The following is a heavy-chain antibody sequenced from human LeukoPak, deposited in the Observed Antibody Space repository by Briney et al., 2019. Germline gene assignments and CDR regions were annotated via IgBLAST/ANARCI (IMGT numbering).Heavy chain of an antibody. V-gene: IGHV1-2*02. CDR2: INPNSGGT. CDR1: GYTFTGYY. CDR3: VRRAPGYCSSTSCYPGDY. Sequence: ASVKVSCKASGYTFTGYYMHWVRQAPGQGLEWMGWINPNSGGTNYAQKFQGRVTMTRDTSISTAYMELSRLRSDDTAVYYCVRRAPGYCSSTSCYPGDYWGQGTLVTVSS. D-gene: IGHD2-2*03. J-gene: IGHJ4*02.